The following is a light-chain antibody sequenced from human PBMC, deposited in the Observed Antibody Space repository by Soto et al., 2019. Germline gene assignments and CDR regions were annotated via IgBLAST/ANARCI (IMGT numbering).Light chain of an antibody. CDR3: QQYGRSPLT. CDR1: QSVSSDY. J-gene: IGKJ4*01. Sequence: EIVLTQSPGTLSLSPGERATLSCRASQSVSSDYLAWYQKKPGQTPKVLIYRAPSRATGIPDRFSGSGSGTDFTLTISRLEPEDFAVYYCQQYGRSPLTFGGGTKVEMK. V-gene: IGKV3-20*01. CDR2: RAP.